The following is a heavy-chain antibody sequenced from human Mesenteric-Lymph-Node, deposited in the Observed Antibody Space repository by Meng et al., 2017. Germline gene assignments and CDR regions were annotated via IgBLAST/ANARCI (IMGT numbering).Heavy chain of an antibody. CDR3: ARDRLGGSSPFDY. CDR2: ISYDGSNK. J-gene: IGHJ4*02. D-gene: IGHD1-26*01. V-gene: IGHV3-30*01. Sequence: QVQLVGAGGGLVQPGGSLRLSCAASGFSVSSDFMIWVRQAPGKGLEWVAVISYDGSNKYYADSVKGRFTISRDNSKNTLYLQMNSLRAEDTAVYYCARDRLGGSSPFDYWGQGTLVTVSS. CDR1: GFSVSSDF.